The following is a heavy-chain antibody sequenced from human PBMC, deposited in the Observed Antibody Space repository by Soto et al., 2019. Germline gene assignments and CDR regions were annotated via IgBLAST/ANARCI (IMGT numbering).Heavy chain of an antibody. CDR2: ILYSEKN. J-gene: IGHJ6*02. Sequence: TLSLTCSVSGASITSGGSYWTWIRQHPGKGLEWIGNILYSEKNYYNPSLKSRVTISLDTSKNQFSLKVNSVTAADTAVYYCVRDRGTTLRMDLWGQGTTVTVSS. D-gene: IGHD3-10*01. CDR1: GASITSGGSY. CDR3: VRDRGTTLRMDL. V-gene: IGHV4-31*03.